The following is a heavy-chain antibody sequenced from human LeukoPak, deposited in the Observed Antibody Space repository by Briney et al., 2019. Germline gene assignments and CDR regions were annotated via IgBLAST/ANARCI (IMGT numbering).Heavy chain of an antibody. CDR3: ARSDGFSEYFDY. J-gene: IGHJ4*02. CDR1: GYTFTDYY. CDR2: INPHSGGT. V-gene: IGHV1-2*02. Sequence: ASVKVSCKASGYTFTDYYMHWVRQAPGQGLEWMGWINPHSGGTDHAQKFQGRVTMTRDTSISTAYMELSRLRSDDTAVYYCARSDGFSEYFDYWGQGTLVTVSS. D-gene: IGHD3-10*01.